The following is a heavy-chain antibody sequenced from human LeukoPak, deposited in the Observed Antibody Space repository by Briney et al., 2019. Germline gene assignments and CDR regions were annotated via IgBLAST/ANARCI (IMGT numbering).Heavy chain of an antibody. CDR1: GGSISSSSYY. CDR3: AREILYDSTAYSV. Sequence: PSETLSLTCTVSGGSISSSSYYWGWIRQPPGKGLEWIGSIYYSGSTYYNPSLKSRVTISVDTSKNQFSLKLSSVTAADTAVYYCAREILYDSTAYSVWGQGTLVTVSS. CDR2: IYYSGST. V-gene: IGHV4-39*07. J-gene: IGHJ4*02. D-gene: IGHD3-22*01.